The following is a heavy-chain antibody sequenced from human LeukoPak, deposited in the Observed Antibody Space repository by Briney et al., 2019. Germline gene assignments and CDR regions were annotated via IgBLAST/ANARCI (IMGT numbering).Heavy chain of an antibody. V-gene: IGHV4-38-2*02. Sequence: SETLSLTCTVSDYSISSSYYWGWIRPPPGKGLEWFGIIYHSGSTYYNPSLKSRVTISVDTSKNQFSLKLSSVTAADTAVYYCARDTGMGLYYDFWSGYYPQPFDYWGQGTLVIVSS. CDR1: DYSISSSYY. D-gene: IGHD3-3*01. J-gene: IGHJ4*02. CDR3: ARDTGMGLYYDFWSGYYPQPFDY. CDR2: IYHSGST.